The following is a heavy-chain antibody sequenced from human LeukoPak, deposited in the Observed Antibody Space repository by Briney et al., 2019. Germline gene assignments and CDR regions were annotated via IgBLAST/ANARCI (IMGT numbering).Heavy chain of an antibody. D-gene: IGHD1-26*01. J-gene: IGHJ6*03. Sequence: SETLSLTCAVYGGTFSGYYWSWIRQPPGKRLEGVGESNDSGGTNYNPSLKRRVTISADKSKNQVSLKLTSVTAADTAVYYCARLSVIVGSTLEYYYYYMDVWGQGTPVTVSS. V-gene: IGHV4-34*01. CDR1: GGTFSGYY. CDR2: SNDSGGT. CDR3: ARLSVIVGSTLEYYYYYMDV.